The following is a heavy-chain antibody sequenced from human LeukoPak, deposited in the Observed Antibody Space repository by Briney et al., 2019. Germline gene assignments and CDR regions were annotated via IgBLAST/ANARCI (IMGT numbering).Heavy chain of an antibody. CDR2: ISSSSNTI. CDR1: GFIFSSYT. D-gene: IGHD6-19*01. J-gene: IGHJ4*02. Sequence: PGGSLRLSCAASGFIFSSYTMNWVRQAPGKGLEWVSSISSSSNTIYYADSVKGRFTISRDNAKNSLYLQMNSLRAEDTAVYYCAAARRGWSIDYWGQGTLVTVSS. V-gene: IGHV3-48*01. CDR3: AAARRGWSIDY.